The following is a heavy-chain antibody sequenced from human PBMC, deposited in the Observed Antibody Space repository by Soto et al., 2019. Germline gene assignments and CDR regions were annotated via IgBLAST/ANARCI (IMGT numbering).Heavy chain of an antibody. D-gene: IGHD1-1*01. Sequence: PGGSLRLSCAASGFTFSNYAMNWVRQAPGKGLEWVSTISGSGVSTYYADSVKGRFTISRDNSKNTLFLQMKSPRAEDTAVYYCAKPRGPTTYYFDYWGQGTLVTVSS. CDR1: GFTFSNYA. CDR2: ISGSGVST. CDR3: AKPRGPTTYYFDY. J-gene: IGHJ4*02. V-gene: IGHV3-23*01.